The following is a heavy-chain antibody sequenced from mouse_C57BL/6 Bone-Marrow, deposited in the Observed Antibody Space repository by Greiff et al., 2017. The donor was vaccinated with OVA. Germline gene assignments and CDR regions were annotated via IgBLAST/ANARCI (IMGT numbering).Heavy chain of an antibody. Sequence: DVLLVESGEGLVKPGGSLKLSCAASGFTFSSYAMSWVRQTPEKRLEWVAYISSGGDYTYYADTVKGRFTISRDNARNTLYLQMSSLKSEDTAMYYCTRDYYGSSPFAYWGQGTLVTVSA. CDR3: TRDYYGSSPFAY. CDR1: GFTFSSYA. J-gene: IGHJ3*01. V-gene: IGHV5-9-1*02. D-gene: IGHD1-1*01. CDR2: ISSGGDYT.